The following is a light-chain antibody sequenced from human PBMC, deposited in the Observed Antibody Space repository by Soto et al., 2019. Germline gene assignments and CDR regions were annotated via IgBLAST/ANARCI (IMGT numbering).Light chain of an antibody. CDR2: EVS. J-gene: IGLJ2*01. CDR3: SSYTSSTTLV. Sequence: QSALTQPASVSGSPGQSITISCTGTSSDVGGYNYVSWYQHHPGKAPKLMIYEVSNRPSGVSNCFSGSKSGNTASLTISGLQAEDEADYYCSSYTSSTTLVFGGGTKVTVL. V-gene: IGLV2-14*01. CDR1: SSDVGGYNY.